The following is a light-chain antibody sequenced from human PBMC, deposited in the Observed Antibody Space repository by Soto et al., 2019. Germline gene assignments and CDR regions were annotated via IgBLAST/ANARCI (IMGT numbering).Light chain of an antibody. CDR3: YSYGAGSYV. CDR2: EVS. J-gene: IGLJ1*01. Sequence: QSALTQPPSASGSPGQSVTISCTGTSSDVGKYDYVSWFHHHPGKAPKLIIYEVSKRPSGVPDRFSGSKSGSTASLTVAGLQDEDEDDYYCYSYGAGSYVFGTGTKLTVL. CDR1: SSDVGKYDY. V-gene: IGLV2-8*01.